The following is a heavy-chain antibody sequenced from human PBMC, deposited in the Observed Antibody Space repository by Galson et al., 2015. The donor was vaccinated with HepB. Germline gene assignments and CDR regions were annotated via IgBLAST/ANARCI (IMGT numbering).Heavy chain of an antibody. CDR2: IVVGSGNT. Sequence: SVKVSCKASGGTFSSYAISWVRQARGQRLERIGWIVVGSGNTNYAQKFQERVTITRDMSTSTAYMELSSLRSEDTAVYYCAADRYSGSYYHNYYYGMDVWGQGTTVTVSS. CDR1: GGTFSSYA. CDR3: AADRYSGSYYHNYYYGMDV. J-gene: IGHJ6*02. V-gene: IGHV1-58*02. D-gene: IGHD1-26*01.